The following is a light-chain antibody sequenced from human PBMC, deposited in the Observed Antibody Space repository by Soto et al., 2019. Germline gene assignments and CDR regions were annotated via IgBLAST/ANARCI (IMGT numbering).Light chain of an antibody. CDR3: QQTSSTVFT. V-gene: IGKV1-39*01. Sequence: DIQMTQSPSSLSASVGDRVTITCRASQSISRYLNWYQQKPGKAPKLLIYAASTLQSGVPSRFSGSGSGTDFTLTISSLQHEDFATYSCQQTSSTVFTFGPGTKVDIK. CDR2: AAS. J-gene: IGKJ3*01. CDR1: QSISRY.